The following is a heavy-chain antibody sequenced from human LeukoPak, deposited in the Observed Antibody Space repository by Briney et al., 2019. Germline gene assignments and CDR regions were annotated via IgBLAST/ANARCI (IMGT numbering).Heavy chain of an antibody. CDR3: AKETKVGENLYYFDY. J-gene: IGHJ4*02. Sequence: PGRSLRLSCVASGFTFAMHWVRQAPGKGLEWVSGLSWHSGSIGYADSVKGRFIISRDNAKNSLYLEMNSLRPEDSALYYCAKETKVGENLYYFDYWGRGTLVTVSS. D-gene: IGHD1-26*01. CDR2: LSWHSGSI. V-gene: IGHV3-9*01. CDR1: GFTFA.